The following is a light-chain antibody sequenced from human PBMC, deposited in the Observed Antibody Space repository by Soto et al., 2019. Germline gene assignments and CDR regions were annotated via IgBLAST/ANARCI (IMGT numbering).Light chain of an antibody. V-gene: IGKV4-1*01. CDR3: HQYYTAPFT. Sequence: DIVMTQSPDSLAVSLGERATINCKSSQSVLYSSNNKNYLAWYQQKPGQPPKLLIYWASTRESGVPDRISGSGSGTDFTLTISSLQAEDVAVYYCHQYYTAPFTFGPGTKVEIK. CDR1: QSVLYSSNNKNY. J-gene: IGKJ3*01. CDR2: WAS.